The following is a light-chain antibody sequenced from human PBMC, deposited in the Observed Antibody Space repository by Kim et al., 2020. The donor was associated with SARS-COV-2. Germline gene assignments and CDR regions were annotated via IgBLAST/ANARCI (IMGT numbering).Light chain of an antibody. J-gene: IGLJ7*01. CDR1: SSNIGSNT. V-gene: IGLV1-44*01. Sequence: ELTQPPSASGTPWQRVTISCSGSSSNIGSNTVNWYQQLPGTATKLLIYSNNQRPSGVPDRFSGSKSGTSASLAISGLQSEDEADYYCAAWDDSLNGQVFGGGTQLTVL. CDR2: SNN. CDR3: AAWDDSLNGQV.